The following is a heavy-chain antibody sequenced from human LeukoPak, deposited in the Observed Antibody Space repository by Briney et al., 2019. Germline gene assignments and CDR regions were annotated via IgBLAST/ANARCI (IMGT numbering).Heavy chain of an antibody. CDR3: VRDSSSGSYFDY. CDR2: ISSSGSTP. V-gene: IGHV3-64D*06. Sequence: GGSLRLSCSASGFNFSSYPMHWVRQAPGKGLEYVSSISSSGSTPYYADSVKGRFTISRDNARNTLHLQMSSLRVEDTAVYYCVRDSSSGSYFDYWGQGTLVTVSS. D-gene: IGHD3-10*01. J-gene: IGHJ4*02. CDR1: GFNFSSYP.